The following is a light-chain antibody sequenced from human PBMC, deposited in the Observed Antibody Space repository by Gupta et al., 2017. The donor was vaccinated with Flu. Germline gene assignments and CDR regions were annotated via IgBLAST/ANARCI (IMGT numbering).Light chain of an antibody. CDR3: QTWDSSSVV. CDR1: KLGDKY. CDR2: KDS. V-gene: IGLV3-1*01. Sequence: SSALTQPPSVSVSPGQTASITCSGDKLGDKYACWYQQKPGQSPVLVIYKDSKRTSANPGRFSCSNSGTTATLTIVGTQARDDDDYYCQTWDSSSVVFGGGTKLTVL. J-gene: IGLJ2*01.